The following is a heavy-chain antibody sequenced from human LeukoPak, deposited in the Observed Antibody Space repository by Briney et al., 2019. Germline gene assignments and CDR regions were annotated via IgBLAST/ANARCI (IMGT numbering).Heavy chain of an antibody. J-gene: IGHJ4*02. D-gene: IGHD3-22*01. CDR2: INPSGGST. CDR3: ARDLGDYDTSGVDY. Sequence: ASVKVSCKASGYTFSNYYMHWVRQAPGQGLEWMGIINPSGGSTSHAQKFQGRVTMTRDMSTSAVYMELSSLRSEDTAVYYCARDLGDYDTSGVDYWGQGTLVTVSS. CDR1: GYTFSNYY. V-gene: IGHV1-46*01.